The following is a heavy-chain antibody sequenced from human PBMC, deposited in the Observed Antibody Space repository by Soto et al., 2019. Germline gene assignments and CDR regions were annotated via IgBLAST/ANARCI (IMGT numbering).Heavy chain of an antibody. CDR1: GFPFSSTD. D-gene: IGHD3-10*01. CDR3: VKNSGWFNT. V-gene: IGHV3-23*01. CDR2: ILDTGTTV. J-gene: IGHJ5*02. Sequence: EFHVLESGGGWAQPGGSLRLSCAASGFPFSSTDMSWVRQAPGKGLEWVSTILDTGTTVFYADSVKGRFTVSTDNSNNTLYVQMNNLRADDTAVYYCVKNSGWFNTWGQGALVTVSS.